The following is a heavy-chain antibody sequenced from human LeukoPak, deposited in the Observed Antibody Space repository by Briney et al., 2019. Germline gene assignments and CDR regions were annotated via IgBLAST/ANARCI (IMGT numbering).Heavy chain of an antibody. D-gene: IGHD1-7*01. J-gene: IGHJ4*02. CDR3: ARMNYVSSGWGAPFDY. Sequence: GGSLRLSCAASGFTFSSYAMTWVRQAPGEGLEWVSAISPSGGDTYYADSVQGRFTISRDNSKNTLYLQMNSLRAEDTAVYYCARMNYVSSGWGAPFDYWGQGTLVTVSS. V-gene: IGHV3-23*01. CDR1: GFTFSSYA. CDR2: ISPSGGDT.